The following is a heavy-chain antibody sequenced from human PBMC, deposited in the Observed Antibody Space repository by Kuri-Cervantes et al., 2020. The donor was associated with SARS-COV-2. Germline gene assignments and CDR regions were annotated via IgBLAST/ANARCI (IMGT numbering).Heavy chain of an antibody. CDR1: GYTFTNYA. Sequence: ASVKVSCKSSGYTFTNYAISWVRQAPGQGLEWMGWISAYNGYTNYAQKFQGRVTMTTDTSTNTAYMELRSLRSDDTAVYYCARDDLGYCSSTSCYRTGKDYYFDYWGQGTLVTVSS. CDR2: ISAYNGYT. D-gene: IGHD2-2*02. CDR3: ARDDLGYCSSTSCYRTGKDYYFDY. J-gene: IGHJ4*02. V-gene: IGHV1-18*04.